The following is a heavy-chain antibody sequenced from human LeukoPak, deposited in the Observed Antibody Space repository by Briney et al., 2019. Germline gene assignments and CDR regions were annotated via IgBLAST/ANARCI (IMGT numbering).Heavy chain of an antibody. CDR3: ASAPPDSSGYYVQFDY. J-gene: IGHJ4*02. D-gene: IGHD3-22*01. V-gene: IGHV3-23*01. Sequence: GGSLRLSCAASGFTFSSYAISWVRQAPGKGLEWVSGISGGGTPYYADSVKGRFTISRDNSKNTLFLQMNSLRAEDTAVYYCASAPPDSSGYYVQFDYWGQGTLVSVSS. CDR2: ISGGGTP. CDR1: GFTFSSYA.